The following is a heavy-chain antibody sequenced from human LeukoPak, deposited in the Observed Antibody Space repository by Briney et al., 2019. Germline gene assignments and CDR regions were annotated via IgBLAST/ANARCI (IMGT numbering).Heavy chain of an antibody. CDR3: ESGPYSSSYFAS. CDR2: INTDEGST. Sequence: GGSLRLSCAASGFTFTDAWMNWVRQAPGKGLVWVSRINTDEGSTTYADSVKGRFTISRDNSKDTLHLQMNILRPEDTALYYCESGPYSSSYFASWGQGTMVTVSS. D-gene: IGHD6-13*01. V-gene: IGHV3-74*01. CDR1: GFTFTDAW. J-gene: IGHJ4*02.